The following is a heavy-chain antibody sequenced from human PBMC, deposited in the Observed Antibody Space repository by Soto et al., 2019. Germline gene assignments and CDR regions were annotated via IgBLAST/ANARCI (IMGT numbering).Heavy chain of an antibody. D-gene: IGHD3-10*01. CDR3: AKGRSRYFDY. Sequence: EVQLLESGGGLVQPGGSLRLSCAASAFTFSSYAMSWVRQAPGKGLEWVSAISGSGGSTYYADSVKGRFTISRDKSKNSRKLQRSSLRAEDTAVYYCAKGRSRYFDYWGQGTPVTVSS. J-gene: IGHJ4*02. V-gene: IGHV3-23*01. CDR1: AFTFSSYA. CDR2: ISGSGGST.